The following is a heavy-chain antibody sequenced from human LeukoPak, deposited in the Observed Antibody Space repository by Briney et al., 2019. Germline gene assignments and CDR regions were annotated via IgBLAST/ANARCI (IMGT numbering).Heavy chain of an antibody. CDR3: AGIALVGPDVFDR. J-gene: IGHJ3*02. D-gene: IGHD6-19*01. CDR2: TYYRSKWHY. Sequence: SQTLSLTCAISGDSVSSNSAAWNWIRQSPSRGLEWLGRTYYRSKWHYDYAVSVKSRITINPDTSKNQFSLPLNSVTPEDTAVYYCAGIALVGPDVFDRWGQGTMVTVSS. CDR1: GDSVSSNSAA. V-gene: IGHV6-1*01.